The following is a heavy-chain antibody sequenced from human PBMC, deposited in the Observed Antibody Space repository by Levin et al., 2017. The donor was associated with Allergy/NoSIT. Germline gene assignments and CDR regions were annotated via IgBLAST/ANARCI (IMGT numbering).Heavy chain of an antibody. CDR3: TRSVRGSSPWLERFWFDP. Sequence: SGGSLRLSCIASGFTIGDYAMSWVRQAPGKGLEWLGFIRKKAHGGTKEYVASVNGRFTTSEEYSKKTVYLTMAGLKNEDTAVYYCTRSVRGSSPWLERFWFDPWGQGTLVTVSS. J-gene: IGHJ5*02. V-gene: IGHV3-49*04. CDR2: IRKKAHGGTK. CDR1: GFTIGDYA. D-gene: IGHD3-10*02.